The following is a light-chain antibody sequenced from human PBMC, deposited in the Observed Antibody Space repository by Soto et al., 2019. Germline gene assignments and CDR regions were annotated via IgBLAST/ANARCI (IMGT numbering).Light chain of an antibody. CDR3: SSYTSSSTYV. J-gene: IGLJ1*01. Sequence: QSALTQPASVSGSPGQSITISCTGTSSDVGGYNYVSWYQQHPGTAPKLMIYEVSNRPSGVSNRFSGSKSGNTASLTISGLQAEDEADYYCSSYTSSSTYVFGTGTKVT. CDR1: SSDVGGYNY. CDR2: EVS. V-gene: IGLV2-14*01.